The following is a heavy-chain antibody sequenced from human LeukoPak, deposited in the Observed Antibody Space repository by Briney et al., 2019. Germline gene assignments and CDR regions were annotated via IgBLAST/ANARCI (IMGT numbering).Heavy chain of an antibody. Sequence: SQTLSLTCTVSGGSISSGGYYWSWIRQHPGKGLEWIGYIYYSGSTYYNPSLKSRVTISVDTSKNQFSLKLSSVTAADTAVYYCARERQQLVFRGIGWFDPWGQGTLVTVSS. D-gene: IGHD6-13*01. V-gene: IGHV4-31*03. CDR3: ARERQQLVFRGIGWFDP. J-gene: IGHJ5*02. CDR2: IYYSGST. CDR1: GGSISSGGYY.